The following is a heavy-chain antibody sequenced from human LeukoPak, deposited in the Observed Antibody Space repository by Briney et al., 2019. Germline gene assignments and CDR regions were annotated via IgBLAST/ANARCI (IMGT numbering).Heavy chain of an antibody. CDR2: INCGGSAT. V-gene: IGHV3-23*01. CDR1: GFTFSSSD. Sequence: GGSLTLSCTVSGFTFSSSDVSWVRQSPGKGLEWLSSINCGGSATNYADSVTGRFTIYSDTTQNTLYLQMNSLKIEDTAVYYCSKADRTPRGVDFDYWGRGSLVTVSS. CDR3: SKADRTPRGVDFDY. D-gene: IGHD3-10*01. J-gene: IGHJ4*02.